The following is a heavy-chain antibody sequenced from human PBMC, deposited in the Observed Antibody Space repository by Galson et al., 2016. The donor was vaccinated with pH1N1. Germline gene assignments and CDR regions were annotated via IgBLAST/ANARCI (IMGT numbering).Heavy chain of an antibody. CDR3: ARGVAAAGSYYFDY. CDR2: IFYSEST. J-gene: IGHJ4*02. V-gene: IGHV4-30-4*08. CDR1: GGSISSGDYY. Sequence: TLSLTCTVSGGSISSGDYYWSWIRQPPGKGLEWIGYIFYSESTYYNPSPKSRVTISVDTSKNQFSLKLTSVTAADTAVYYCARGVAAAGSYYFDYWGQGTLVTVSS. D-gene: IGHD6-13*01.